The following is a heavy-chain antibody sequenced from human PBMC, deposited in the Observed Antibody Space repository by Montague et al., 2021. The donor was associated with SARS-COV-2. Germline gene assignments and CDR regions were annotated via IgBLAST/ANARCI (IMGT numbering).Heavy chain of an antibody. CDR1: GFTFSYYA. CDR3: AKAHYYDSSGYYL. Sequence: LRLSCAASGFTFSYYAMSWVRQAPGKGLEWVSTISGSGGTTYYADSVKGRFTISRDNSKNTLYLRMNSLRAEDTAVYYCAKAHYYDSSGYYLWGQGTLVTVSS. V-gene: IGHV3-23*01. J-gene: IGHJ5*02. CDR2: ISGSGGTT. D-gene: IGHD3-22*01.